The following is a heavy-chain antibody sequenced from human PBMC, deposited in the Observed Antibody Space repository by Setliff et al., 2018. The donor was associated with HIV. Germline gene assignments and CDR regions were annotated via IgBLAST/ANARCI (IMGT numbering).Heavy chain of an antibody. J-gene: IGHJ4*02. D-gene: IGHD2-21*01. CDR3: ARTSPDQGLLRFFDY. V-gene: IGHV1-18*01. Sequence: ASVKVSCKASGYTFTSYTMHWVRQAPGQRLEWMGWISVYTGNTNYAQNLQGRVTMTTDTSTSTAYMELRSLRSDDTAVYYCARTSPDQGLLRFFDYWGQGTLVTVSS. CDR1: GYTFTSYT. CDR2: ISVYTGNT.